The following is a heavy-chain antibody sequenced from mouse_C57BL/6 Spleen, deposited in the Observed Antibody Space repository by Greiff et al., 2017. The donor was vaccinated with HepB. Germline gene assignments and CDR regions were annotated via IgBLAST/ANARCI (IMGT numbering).Heavy chain of an antibody. D-gene: IGHD1-1*01. CDR1: GYTFTSYW. Sequence: QVQLQQSGAELVRPGSSVKLSCKASGYTFTSYWMDWVKQRPGQGLEWIGNIYPSDSETHYNQKFKDKATLTVDKSSSTAYMQLSSLTSEDSAVYYCALITTVVATDYFDYWGQGTTLTVSS. J-gene: IGHJ2*01. CDR3: ALITTVVATDYFDY. CDR2: IYPSDSET. V-gene: IGHV1-61*01.